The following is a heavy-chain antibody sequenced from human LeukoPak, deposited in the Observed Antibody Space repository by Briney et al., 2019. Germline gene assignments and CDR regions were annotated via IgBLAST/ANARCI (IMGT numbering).Heavy chain of an antibody. Sequence: PGGSLRLSCAASGFTFSDYYMSWVRQAPGKGLEWVGRIRSKTDGGTTDYAAPVKGRFTISRDDSKNTLYLQMNSLETEDTAVYYCITDITMVRGVIITIHAFDIWGQGTMVTVSS. CDR1: GFTFSDYY. V-gene: IGHV3-15*01. CDR3: ITDITMVRGVIITIHAFDI. CDR2: IRSKTDGGTT. D-gene: IGHD3-10*01. J-gene: IGHJ3*02.